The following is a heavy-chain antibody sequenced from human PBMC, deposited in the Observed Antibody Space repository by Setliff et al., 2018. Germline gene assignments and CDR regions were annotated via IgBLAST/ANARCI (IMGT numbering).Heavy chain of an antibody. Sequence: GGSLRLSCAASGFTFSTYALSWVRQAPGKGLEWVANIKQDSTETYYVDSVRCRFTISRDNAKNSMYLQMNSLSADDTAVYYCATLLYGRSRYRYFESWGQGTLVTVSS. J-gene: IGHJ4*02. D-gene: IGHD1-20*01. CDR1: GFTFSTYA. CDR3: ATLLYGRSRYRYFES. V-gene: IGHV3-7*01. CDR2: IKQDSTET.